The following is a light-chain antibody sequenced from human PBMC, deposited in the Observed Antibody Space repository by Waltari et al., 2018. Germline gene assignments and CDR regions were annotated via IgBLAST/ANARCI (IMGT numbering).Light chain of an antibody. V-gene: IGLV1-44*01. CDR3: ASWDDSLNGHWV. CDR2: RND. Sequence: QSVLTQPPSASGTPGQRVTISCSGTSSNLGNNAVNRYQQVPGTAPKLLIYRNDLRPSGVPDRFSASKSGTSASLAISGLQSEDEAEYYCASWDDSLNGHWVFGGGTKVTVL. J-gene: IGLJ3*02. CDR1: SSNLGNNA.